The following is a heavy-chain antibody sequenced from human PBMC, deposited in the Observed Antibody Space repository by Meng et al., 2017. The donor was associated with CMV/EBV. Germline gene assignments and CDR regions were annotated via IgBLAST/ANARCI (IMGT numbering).Heavy chain of an antibody. CDR2: INPNSGGT. D-gene: IGHD6-13*01. Sequence: GQLVQSGAEVKKPGASVTVSCKAAGYTFTGYYMHWVRQAPGKGSEWMGWINPNSGGTNYAQKFQGRVTMTRDTSISTAYMELSRLRSDDTAVYYCARFMSSSWDHYFDYWGQGTLVTVSS. CDR1: GYTFTGYY. CDR3: ARFMSSSWDHYFDY. J-gene: IGHJ4*02. V-gene: IGHV1-2*02.